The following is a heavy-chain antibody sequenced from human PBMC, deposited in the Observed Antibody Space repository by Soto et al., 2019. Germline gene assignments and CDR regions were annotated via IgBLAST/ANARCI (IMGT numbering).Heavy chain of an antibody. CDR3: AKDLPWGQSDY. CDR2: INTDGTNT. D-gene: IGHD3-16*01. J-gene: IGHJ4*02. CDR1: GFTFSRYW. Sequence: EVQLVESGGGLVQPGGSLRLSCAVSGFTFSRYWMHWFRQDPGNGLVWVSSINTDGTNTQYADSVRGRFTVSRNNAKNKVYLEMIRLRRQDTTVYYCAKDLPWGQSDYWGQGTLVVVSS. V-gene: IGHV3-74*03.